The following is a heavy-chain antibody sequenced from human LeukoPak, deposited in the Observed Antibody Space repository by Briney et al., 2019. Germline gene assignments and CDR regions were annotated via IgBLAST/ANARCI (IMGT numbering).Heavy chain of an antibody. V-gene: IGHV3-30*03. CDR1: GFTFSSYG. J-gene: IGHJ1*01. CDR2: ISYDGSNK. CDR3: ARRRPFSTRYAFD. Sequence: GRSLRLSCAASGFTFSSYGMHWVRQAPGKGLEWVAVISYDGSNKYYADSVKGRFTISRDNSKNTLYLQMNSLRVDDTAVYYCARRRPFSTRYAFDWGQGTLVTVSS. D-gene: IGHD3-3*02.